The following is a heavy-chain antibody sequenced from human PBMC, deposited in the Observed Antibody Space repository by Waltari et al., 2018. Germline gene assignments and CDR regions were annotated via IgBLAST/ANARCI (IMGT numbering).Heavy chain of an antibody. Sequence: EVQLVESGGGLVKPGGSLRLSCAASGFTFSSYSMNWVRQAPGKGLEWVSSISSSSSYIYYADSVKGRFTISRDNAKNSLYLQMNSLRAEDTAVYYCANYYYGSGSLIERNYWGQGTLVTVSS. CDR3: ANYYYGSGSLIERNY. J-gene: IGHJ4*02. D-gene: IGHD3-10*01. V-gene: IGHV3-21*01. CDR1: GFTFSSYS. CDR2: ISSSSSYI.